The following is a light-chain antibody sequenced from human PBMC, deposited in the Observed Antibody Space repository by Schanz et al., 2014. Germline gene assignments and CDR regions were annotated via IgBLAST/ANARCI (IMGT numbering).Light chain of an antibody. CDR1: SSDVGSYNL. Sequence: QSALTQPASVSGSPGQSITISCTGTSSDVGSYNLVSWYQQHPDKAPKLMIYDVTYRPSGVSHRFSGSKSGNTASLTISGLLAEDEADYYCSSYTSSSTLLFGGGTKLTVL. J-gene: IGLJ2*01. CDR2: DVT. CDR3: SSYTSSSTLL. V-gene: IGLV2-14*02.